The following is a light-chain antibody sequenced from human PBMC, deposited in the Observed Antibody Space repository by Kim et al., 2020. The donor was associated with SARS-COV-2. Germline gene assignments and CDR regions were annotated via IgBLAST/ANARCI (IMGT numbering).Light chain of an antibody. J-gene: IGKJ5*01. CDR1: QSVSSY. CDR2: GAS. CDR3: QQYGASPIT. V-gene: IGKV3-20*01. Sequence: EIVLTQSPGTLSLSPGERATLSCRASQSVSSYLAWYQQKPGQAPRLLIYGASSRATGVPDRFSGSGSGTDFTLTISRLEPVDFAVYYCQQYGASPITFGQGTRLEIK.